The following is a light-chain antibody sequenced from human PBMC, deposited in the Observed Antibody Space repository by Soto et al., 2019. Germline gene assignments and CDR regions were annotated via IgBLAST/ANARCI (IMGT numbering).Light chain of an antibody. CDR2: DVS. CDR3: SSYKSSSPYV. V-gene: IGLV2-14*01. CDR1: SSDVGGYNY. Sequence: QSALTQPASVSGSPEQSITISCTGTSSDVGGYNYVSWYQQHPGKAPKLMIYDVSNRPSGVSNRFSGSKSGNTASLTISGLQAEDEADYYCSSYKSSSPYVFGTGTKVTVL. J-gene: IGLJ1*01.